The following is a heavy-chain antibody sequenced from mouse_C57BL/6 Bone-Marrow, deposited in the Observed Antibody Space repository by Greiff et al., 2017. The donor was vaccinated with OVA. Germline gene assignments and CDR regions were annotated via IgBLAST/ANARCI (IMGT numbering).Heavy chain of an antibody. Sequence: QVQLKQPGAELVKPGASVKLSCKASGYTFTSYWMQWVKQRPGQGLEWIGEIDPSDSYTNYNQKFKGKATLTVDTSSSTAYMQLSSLTSEDSAVYYCAIYYDYDAYWGQGTTLTVSS. D-gene: IGHD2-4*01. J-gene: IGHJ2*01. CDR2: IDPSDSYT. CDR3: AIYYDYDAY. CDR1: GYTFTSYW. V-gene: IGHV1-50*01.